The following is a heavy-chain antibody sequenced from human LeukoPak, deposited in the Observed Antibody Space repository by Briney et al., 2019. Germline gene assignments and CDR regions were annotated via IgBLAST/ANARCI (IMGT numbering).Heavy chain of an antibody. CDR1: GGTFSSYA. V-gene: IGHV1-69*13. Sequence: SVKVSCKASGGTFSSYAISWVRQAPGQGLEWMGGIIPIFGTANYAQKFQGRVTITADESTSTAYMELSSLRSEDTAVYYCAARAVGNYYYDSSAQRGVFDYWGQGTLVTVSS. D-gene: IGHD3-22*01. CDR2: IIPIFGTA. J-gene: IGHJ4*02. CDR3: AARAVGNYYYDSSAQRGVFDY.